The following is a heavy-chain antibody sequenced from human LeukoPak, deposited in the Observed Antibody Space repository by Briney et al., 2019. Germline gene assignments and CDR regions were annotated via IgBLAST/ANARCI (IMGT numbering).Heavy chain of an antibody. J-gene: IGHJ3*02. V-gene: IGHV1-8*01. Sequence: ASVKVSCKASGYTFTSYDINWVRQATGQGPEWMGWMNPNSGNTGYAQKFQGRVTMTRNTSTTTVYMELSSLRSEDTAVYSCARDRTGYYYDSSGYYFDAFDIWGRGTMVTVSS. D-gene: IGHD3-22*01. CDR2: MNPNSGNT. CDR3: ARDRTGYYYDSSGYYFDAFDI. CDR1: GYTFTSYD.